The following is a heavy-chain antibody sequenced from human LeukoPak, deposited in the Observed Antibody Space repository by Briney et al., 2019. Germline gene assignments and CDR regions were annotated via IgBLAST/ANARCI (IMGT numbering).Heavy chain of an antibody. V-gene: IGHV3-30*03. CDR2: ISYDGRNT. Sequence: GRSLRLSCPASGFTFSSYGMYWVRQAPGKGLQWVAFISYDGRNTYYADSLKGRFTISRDNSKNKLYLLMYSLRVEDTAVYYCARDPIGDYEGYFDYWGQGTLVTVSS. D-gene: IGHD4-17*01. J-gene: IGHJ4*02. CDR3: ARDPIGDYEGYFDY. CDR1: GFTFSSYG.